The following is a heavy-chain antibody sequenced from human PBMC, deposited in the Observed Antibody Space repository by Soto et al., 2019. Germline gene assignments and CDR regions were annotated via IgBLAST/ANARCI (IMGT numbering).Heavy chain of an antibody. J-gene: IGHJ3*01. V-gene: IGHV4-34*01. CDR1: GGSFSGYF. D-gene: IGHD6-19*01. Sequence: SETLSLTCAVYGGSFSGYFWNWIRQTPGKGLEWIGKVNHNGRNNYNPSLKSRVTISLDMSKNQISLKLTSVTAADTAVYYCARGGSSDWQVAFDFWGQGTVVT. CDR3: ARGGSSDWQVAFDF. CDR2: VNHNGRN.